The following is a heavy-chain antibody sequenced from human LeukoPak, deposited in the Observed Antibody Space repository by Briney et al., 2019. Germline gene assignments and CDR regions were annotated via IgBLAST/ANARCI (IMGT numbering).Heavy chain of an antibody. CDR3: ARDGTYYDILTGLWVSYFDY. Sequence: GGSLRLSCAASGFTFSSYWMHWVRQAPGKGLVWVSRINSDGSSTSYADSVKGRFTISRDNAKNTLYLQMNSLRAEDTAVYYCARDGTYYDILTGLWVSYFDYWGQGTLVTVSS. J-gene: IGHJ4*02. D-gene: IGHD3-9*01. CDR1: GFTFSSYW. CDR2: INSDGSST. V-gene: IGHV3-74*01.